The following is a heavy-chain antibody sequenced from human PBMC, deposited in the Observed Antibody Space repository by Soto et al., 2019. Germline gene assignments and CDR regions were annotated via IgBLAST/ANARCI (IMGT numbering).Heavy chain of an antibody. D-gene: IGHD1-26*01. CDR2: ISAYNGNT. CDR1: GYMFTSYG. V-gene: IGHV1-18*01. J-gene: IGHJ5*02. CDR3: ARVSERVSWLDP. Sequence: ASVKVSCKAFGYMFTSYGISWVRQAPGQGLEWMGRISAYNGNTNYAQKFQGRVTMTTDTSTSTAYMELRSLRSDDTAVYYCARVSERVSWLDPWGQGTLVTVSS.